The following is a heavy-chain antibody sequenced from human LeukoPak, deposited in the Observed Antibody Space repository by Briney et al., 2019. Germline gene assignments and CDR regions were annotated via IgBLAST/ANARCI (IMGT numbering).Heavy chain of an antibody. V-gene: IGHV4-4*02. CDR2: IYHSGGI. D-gene: IGHD3-3*01. CDR1: GGSISSSNW. CDR3: ARVSYYGSIWYFDL. J-gene: IGHJ2*01. Sequence: SETLSLTCTVSGGSISSSNWWSWVRPPPGKGLEWIGEIYHSGGINYNPSLKSRVTISLDKSKNQFSMKLSSVTAADTAVYYCARVSYYGSIWYFDLWGRGTLVTVSS.